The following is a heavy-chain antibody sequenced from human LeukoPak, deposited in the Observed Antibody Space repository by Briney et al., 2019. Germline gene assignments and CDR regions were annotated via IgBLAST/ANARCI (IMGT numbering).Heavy chain of an antibody. CDR2: IYYSGST. V-gene: IGHV4-59*01. D-gene: IGHD3-10*01. J-gene: IGHJ5*02. CDR3: ARVGVLWFGESINWFDP. CDR1: GGSISSYY. Sequence: KTSETLSLTCTVSGGSISSYYWSWIRQPPGKGLEWIGYIYYSGSTNYNPSLKSRVTIPVDTSKNQFSLKLSSVTAADTAVYYCARVGVLWFGESINWFDPWGQGTLVTVSS.